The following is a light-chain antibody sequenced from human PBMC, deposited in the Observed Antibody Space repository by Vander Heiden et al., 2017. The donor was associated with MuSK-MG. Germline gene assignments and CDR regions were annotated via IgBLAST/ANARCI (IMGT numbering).Light chain of an antibody. CDR2: GKK. J-gene: IGLJ3*02. CDR3: QSYDNSRSGWV. V-gene: IGLV1-40*01. CDR1: SSHIGTGYD. Sequence: QSVLTQPPSLSRAPRQTVTISCAGTSSHIGTGYDVHWYQQFPGTAPKLLIYGKKNRPSGVPERFSGSKSGSSASLAIAGLQAEDEANYYCQSYDNSRSGWVFGGGTKLTVL.